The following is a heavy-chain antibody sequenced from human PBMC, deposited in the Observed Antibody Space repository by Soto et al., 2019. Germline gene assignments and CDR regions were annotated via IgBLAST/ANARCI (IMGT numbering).Heavy chain of an antibody. Sequence: PPETLSLTCAVQCGSFSDYYRGWIRPPPGKGLEWIGEITHSGGNSYNPSLKSRVTISVDKSKSQFSLKLTSVAAEDRAMYYCARGSVDTVDSSDFYEYWGQGTPVTVSS. D-gene: IGHD3-22*01. V-gene: IGHV4-34*01. CDR1: CGSFSDYY. CDR2: ITHSGGN. CDR3: ARGSVDTVDSSDFYEY. J-gene: IGHJ4*02.